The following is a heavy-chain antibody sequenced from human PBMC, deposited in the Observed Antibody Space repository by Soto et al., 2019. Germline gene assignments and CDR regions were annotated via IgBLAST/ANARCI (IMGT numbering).Heavy chain of an antibody. J-gene: IGHJ3*02. CDR1: GGTFSSYA. Sequence: GASVKVSCKASGGTFSSYAISWVRQAPGQGLEWMGGIIPIFGTANYAQKFQGRVTITADESTSTAYMELSSLRSEDTAVYYCARSRLFTHRRGYYHAYDIWGQ. CDR3: ARSRLFTHRRGYYHAYDI. CDR2: IIPIFGTA. D-gene: IGHD3-22*01. V-gene: IGHV1-69*13.